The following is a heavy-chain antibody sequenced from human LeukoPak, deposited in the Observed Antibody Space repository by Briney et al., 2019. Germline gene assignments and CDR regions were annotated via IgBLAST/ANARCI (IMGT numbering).Heavy chain of an antibody. Sequence: GGSLRLSCAASGFTFSSYAMSWVRQAPGKGLEWVANIKQDGSEKYYVDSVKGRFTISRDNAKNSLYLQMNSLRAEDTAVYYCARVTIFGVVITGYFDYWGQGTLVTVSS. V-gene: IGHV3-7*01. CDR1: GFTFSSYA. CDR3: ARVTIFGVVITGYFDY. D-gene: IGHD3-3*01. CDR2: IKQDGSEK. J-gene: IGHJ4*02.